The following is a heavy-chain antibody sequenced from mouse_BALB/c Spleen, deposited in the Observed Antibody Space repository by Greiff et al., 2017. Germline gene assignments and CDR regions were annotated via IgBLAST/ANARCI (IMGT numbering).Heavy chain of an antibody. CDR3: GIQGEGSSTRVTALYYYAMDY. J-gene: IGHJ4*01. CDR1: GFTFSSYG. Sequence: EVQLVESGGGLVQPGGSLKLSCAASGFTFSSYGMSWVRQTPDKRLEWVATISSGGSYTYYADSVKGRFTISRDNAKNTLYLQMSSLKSEDTAMYYWGIQGEGSSTRVTALYYYAMDYWGQGTSVTVSA. V-gene: IGHV5-6*01. D-gene: IGHD2-1*01. CDR2: ISSGGSYT.